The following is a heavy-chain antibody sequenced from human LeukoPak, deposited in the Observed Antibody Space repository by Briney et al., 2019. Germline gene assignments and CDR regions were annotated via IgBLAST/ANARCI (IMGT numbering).Heavy chain of an antibody. Sequence: ASVKVSCKASGYTFTGYYMHWVRQAPGQGLEWMGWINPNSGGTNYAQKFQGRVTMTRDTSISTAYMELSRLRSDDTAVYYCAREGTYCGGDCYPSFDYWGQGTLVTVSS. CDR1: GYTFTGYY. CDR2: INPNSGGT. J-gene: IGHJ4*02. V-gene: IGHV1-2*02. D-gene: IGHD2-21*02. CDR3: AREGTYCGGDCYPSFDY.